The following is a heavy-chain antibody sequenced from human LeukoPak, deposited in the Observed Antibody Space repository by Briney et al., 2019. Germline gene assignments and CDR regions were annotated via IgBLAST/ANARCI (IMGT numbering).Heavy chain of an antibody. CDR1: GYTFTSYY. Sequence: GASVKVSCKASGYTFTSYYMHWVRQAPGQGLEWMGWINPNSGGTNYAQKFQGRVTMTRDTSISTAYMELSRLRSDDTAVYYCARDVRYCSSTSCYEEAYYYYMDVWGKGTTVTVSS. J-gene: IGHJ6*03. V-gene: IGHV1-2*02. CDR3: ARDVRYCSSTSCYEEAYYYYMDV. D-gene: IGHD2-2*01. CDR2: INPNSGGT.